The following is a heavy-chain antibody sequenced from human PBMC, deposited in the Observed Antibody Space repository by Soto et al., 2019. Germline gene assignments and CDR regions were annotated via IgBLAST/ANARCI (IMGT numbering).Heavy chain of an antibody. J-gene: IGHJ4*02. CDR1: GGSISSYH. D-gene: IGHD5-18*01. Sequence: SETLSLTCTVSGGSISSYHWSWIRQSPGKGLEWIGYISNSAPTNYNPSLKSRVTISVDTSKNQFSLKLSSVTAADTAVYYCATRGYSYGENVDYWGQGTLVTVSS. V-gene: IGHV4-59*12. CDR2: ISNSAPT. CDR3: ATRGYSYGENVDY.